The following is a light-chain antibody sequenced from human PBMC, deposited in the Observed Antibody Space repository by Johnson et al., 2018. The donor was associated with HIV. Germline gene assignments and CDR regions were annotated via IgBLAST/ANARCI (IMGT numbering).Light chain of an antibody. CDR2: DNN. J-gene: IGLJ1*01. V-gene: IGLV1-51*01. Sequence: QAVLTQPPSVSAAPGQKVTISCSGGSSNIGNNYVSWYQQLPGTAPKLLIYDNNKRPSGIPDRFSGSKSGTSATLAITGLQTGDEADYYCGTWDTSLGAQYVFGSGTKVTVL. CDR1: SSNIGNNY. CDR3: GTWDTSLGAQYV.